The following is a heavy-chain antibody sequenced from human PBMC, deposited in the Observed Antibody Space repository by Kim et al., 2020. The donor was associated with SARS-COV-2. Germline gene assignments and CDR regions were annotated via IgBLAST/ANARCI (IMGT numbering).Heavy chain of an antibody. Sequence: GGSLRLSCAPSGFTFSDYGMHWVRQAPGKGLEWVAVIWYDGSNKYYADSVKGRFTISRDNSKNTLNLQINILRAEDTAVYYCTRDIRSRYYDLWGRGTLVTVSS. CDR1: GFTFSDYG. CDR2: IWYDGSNK. J-gene: IGHJ2*01. D-gene: IGHD1-20*01. CDR3: TRDIRSRYYDL. V-gene: IGHV3-33*01.